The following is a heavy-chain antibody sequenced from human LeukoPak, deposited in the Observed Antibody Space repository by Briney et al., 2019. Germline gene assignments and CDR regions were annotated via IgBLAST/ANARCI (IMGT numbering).Heavy chain of an antibody. Sequence: PSETLSLTCAVYGGSFSGYYWSWIRQPPGRGLEWIGEINHSGSTNYNPSLKSRVTISVDTSKNQFSLKLSSVTAADTAVYYCARVARGSYADYWGQGTLVTVSS. CDR2: INHSGST. J-gene: IGHJ4*02. CDR3: ARVARGSYADY. D-gene: IGHD1-26*01. CDR1: GGSFSGYY. V-gene: IGHV4-34*01.